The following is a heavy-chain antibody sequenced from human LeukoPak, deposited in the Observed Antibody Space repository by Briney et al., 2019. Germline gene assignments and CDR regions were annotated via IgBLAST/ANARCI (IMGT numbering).Heavy chain of an antibody. CDR3: ARADGYNSEFDY. J-gene: IGHJ4*02. D-gene: IGHD5-24*01. Sequence: SETLSLTCTVSGGSISSYYWSWIRQPPGKGQKWIGYIYYSGSTNYNPSLKSRVTISVDTSKKQFSLKLSSVTAADTAVYYCARADGYNSEFDYWGQGTLVTVSS. V-gene: IGHV4-59*01. CDR1: GGSISSYY. CDR2: IYYSGST.